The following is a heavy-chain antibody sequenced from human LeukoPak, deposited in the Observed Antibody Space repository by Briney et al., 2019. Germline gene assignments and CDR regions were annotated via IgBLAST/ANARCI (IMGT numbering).Heavy chain of an antibody. D-gene: IGHD2-21*02. Sequence: GGSLRLSCAASGFTFSSYAMNWVRQAPGMGLEWVSRISGGGGSTYYADSVKGRFTLSRDNSKNTLYLQMNSLRAEDTAVYYCAKDQSYCGGDCYVYFDYWGQGTLVTVSS. CDR1: GFTFSSYA. CDR2: ISGGGGST. J-gene: IGHJ4*02. V-gene: IGHV3-23*01. CDR3: AKDQSYCGGDCYVYFDY.